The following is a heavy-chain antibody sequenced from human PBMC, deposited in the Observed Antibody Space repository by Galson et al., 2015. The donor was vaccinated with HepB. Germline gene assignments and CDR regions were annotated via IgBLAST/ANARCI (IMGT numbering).Heavy chain of an antibody. D-gene: IGHD6-19*01. Sequence: SLRLSCAASGFTFSSYWMSWVRQAPGKGLEWVANIKQDGSEKYYVDSVKGRFTISRDNAKNSLYLQMNSLRAEDTAVYYCARDLRGSGWCVDYWGQGTLITVSS. CDR3: ARDLRGSGWCVDY. J-gene: IGHJ4*02. CDR1: GFTFSSYW. V-gene: IGHV3-7*01. CDR2: IKQDGSEK.